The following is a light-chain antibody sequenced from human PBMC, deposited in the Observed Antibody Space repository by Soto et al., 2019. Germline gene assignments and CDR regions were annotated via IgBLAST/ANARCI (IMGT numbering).Light chain of an antibody. V-gene: IGKV3-20*01. Sequence: EIALTQSPGTLSLSPGERATLSCRASQSVGSSYLAWYQQKPGQAPRLLIYDASSRATGIPDRISGSGSGTDFTLTISRLEAEESAVYYCQQYGSSPRTGGQGTKVEI. CDR3: QQYGSSPRT. J-gene: IGKJ1*01. CDR1: QSVGSSY. CDR2: DAS.